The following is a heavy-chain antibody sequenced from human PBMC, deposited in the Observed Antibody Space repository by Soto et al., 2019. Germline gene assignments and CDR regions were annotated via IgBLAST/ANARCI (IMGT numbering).Heavy chain of an antibody. Sequence: QVQLVQSGAEVKKPGASVKVSCKASGYIFTSYQVHWVRQAPGQGLEWMGLINPSGGSTSYVEKFKGRVTMTRDTATNTVYMELSRLRSEDTAVYYCARVPIMGATTFDDWGQGTLVTVSS. CDR1: GYIFTSYQ. D-gene: IGHD1-26*01. V-gene: IGHV1-46*01. J-gene: IGHJ4*02. CDR2: INPSGGST. CDR3: ARVPIMGATTFDD.